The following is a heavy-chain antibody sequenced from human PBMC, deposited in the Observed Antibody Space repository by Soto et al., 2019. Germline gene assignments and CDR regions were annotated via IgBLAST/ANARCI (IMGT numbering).Heavy chain of an antibody. CDR2: ISAYNGNT. CDR3: ARDGQLLLCSGGSCYFRYYGMDV. Sequence: QVQLVQSGAEVKKPGASVKVSCKASGYTFTSYGISWVRQAPGQGLEWMGWISAYNGNTNYEQKLQGRVPMTTDTSTSTAYIELRSMSSDDTAVYYCARDGQLLLCSGGSCYFRYYGMDVWGQRTTVTVSS. CDR1: GYTFTSYG. D-gene: IGHD2-15*01. J-gene: IGHJ6*02. V-gene: IGHV1-18*01.